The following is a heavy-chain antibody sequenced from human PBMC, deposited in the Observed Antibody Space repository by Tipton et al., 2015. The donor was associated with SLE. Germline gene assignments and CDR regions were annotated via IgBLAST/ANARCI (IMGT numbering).Heavy chain of an antibody. CDR3: TTDPIEVPGSAGY. D-gene: IGHD6-19*01. CDR1: GFTFSSYW. CDR2: IKSKIDGGTT. Sequence: GSLRLSCAASGFTFSSYWMTWVRQAPGKGLEWVGLIKSKIDGGTTDYGVPVKGRFTISRDDSKNTLYLQMNSLKTEDTAVYYCTTDPIEVPGSAGYWDQGTLVTVSS. J-gene: IGHJ4*02. V-gene: IGHV3-15*01.